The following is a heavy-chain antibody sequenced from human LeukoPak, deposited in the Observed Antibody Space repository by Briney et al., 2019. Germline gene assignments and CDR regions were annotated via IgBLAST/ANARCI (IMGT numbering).Heavy chain of an antibody. CDR1: GYTFTSYD. Sequence: ASVKVSCKASGYTFTSYDINWVRQATGQGLEWMGWMNPNSGNTGYAQKFQGRVTITRNTSISTAYMELSSLRSEDTAVYYCARGQIGYGFWSGYYNVNWFDPWGQGTLVTVSS. J-gene: IGHJ5*02. V-gene: IGHV1-8*03. CDR2: MNPNSGNT. CDR3: ARGQIGYGFWSGYYNVNWFDP. D-gene: IGHD3-3*01.